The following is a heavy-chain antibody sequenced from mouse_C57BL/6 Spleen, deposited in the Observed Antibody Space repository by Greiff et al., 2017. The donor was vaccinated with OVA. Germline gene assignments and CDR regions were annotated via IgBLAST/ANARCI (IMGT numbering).Heavy chain of an antibody. CDR2: ISSGSSTI. J-gene: IGHJ4*01. V-gene: IGHV5-17*01. Sequence: EVKVEESGGGLVKPGGSLKLSCAASGFTFSDYGMHWVRQAPEKGLEWVAYISSGSSTIYYADTVKGRFTISRDNAKNTLFLQMTSLRSEDTAMYYCARRADYDVGYYCAMDDWGQGTSVTVSS. CDR1: GFTFSDYG. D-gene: IGHD2-4*01. CDR3: ARRADYDVGYYCAMDD.